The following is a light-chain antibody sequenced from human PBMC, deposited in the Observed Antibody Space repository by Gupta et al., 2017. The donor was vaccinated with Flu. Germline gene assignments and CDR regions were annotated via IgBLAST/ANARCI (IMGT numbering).Light chain of an antibody. J-gene: IGKJ1*01. V-gene: IGKV1-39*01. CDR1: QTINNY. CDR2: AAF. CDR3: QQTHSLWT. Sequence: DVQLTQSPSSLSASVGDRVTITCRASQTINNYVNWYQQKPGKAPKLLIYAAFTLQNGVPSRFSGSGSGTDFTLTSSRLQPEDSATYYCQQTHSLWTFGQGTKVEIK.